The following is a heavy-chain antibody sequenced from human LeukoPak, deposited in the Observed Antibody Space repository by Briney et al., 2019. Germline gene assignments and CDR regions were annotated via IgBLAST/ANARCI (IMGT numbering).Heavy chain of an antibody. CDR3: ARGYDFWSGYGAFDI. J-gene: IGHJ3*02. D-gene: IGHD3-3*01. Sequence: GGSLRLSCAASGFTFSSYWMSWVRQAPGKGLEWVANINQDGSEKYYVDSVKGRFTISRDKAKNSLYLQMNSLRAADTAVYYCARGYDFWSGYGAFDIWGEGTMVTVSS. CDR1: GFTFSSYW. CDR2: INQDGSEK. V-gene: IGHV3-7*01.